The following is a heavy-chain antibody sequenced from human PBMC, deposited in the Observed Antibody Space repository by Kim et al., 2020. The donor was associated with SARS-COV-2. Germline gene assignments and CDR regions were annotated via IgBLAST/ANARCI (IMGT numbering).Heavy chain of an antibody. Sequence: GSLRLSCAAAGFSSSSYWINWVRQPPGKGLEWVSRISSDGRITHYADSVKGRFTMSRDSAENTVFLQMNSLGAEDTAVYYCARGMFRSGFDVWGQGTTVSVSS. V-gene: IGHV3-74*01. J-gene: IGHJ6*02. D-gene: IGHD3-10*02. CDR3: ARGMFRSGFDV. CDR1: GFSSSSYW. CDR2: ISSDGRIT.